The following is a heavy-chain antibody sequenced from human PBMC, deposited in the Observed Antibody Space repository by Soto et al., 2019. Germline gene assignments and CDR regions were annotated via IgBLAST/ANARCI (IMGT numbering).Heavy chain of an antibody. CDR3: ARGAAAAPLGKGY. CDR2: ISSSSSTI. D-gene: IGHD6-13*01. J-gene: IGHJ4*01. V-gene: IGHV3-48*02. CDR1: GFTISSYS. Sequence: EVQLVESGGGLVQPGGSLRLSCAASGFTISSYSMNGVRQAPGKGLEWVSYISSSSSTIYYADSVKGRFTISRDNAKNSLYLQMNSLRDEDTAVYYCARGAAAAPLGKGYWGQGTLVTVSS.